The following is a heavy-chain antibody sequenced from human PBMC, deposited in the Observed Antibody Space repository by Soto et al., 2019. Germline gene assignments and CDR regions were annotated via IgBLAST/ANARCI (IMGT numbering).Heavy chain of an antibody. D-gene: IGHD3-3*01. J-gene: IGHJ6*02. V-gene: IGHV3-53*01. Sequence: GGSLRLSCAASGFTFSDHYMDWVRQAPGKGLEWVSLIYSGGTTHYADSVKGRFTISRDNSKNTLYFQMNSLRAEDTAVYYCARGLDFWSGYYDHYYYGLDVWGQGTTVT. CDR2: IYSGGTT. CDR1: GFTFSDHY. CDR3: ARGLDFWSGYYDHYYYGLDV.